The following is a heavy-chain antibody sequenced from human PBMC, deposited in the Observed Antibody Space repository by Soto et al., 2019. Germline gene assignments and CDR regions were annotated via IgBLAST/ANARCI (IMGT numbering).Heavy chain of an antibody. Sequence: TLSLTCAVYGGSFSGYYWSWIRQPPGKGLEWIGEINHSGSTNYNPSLKSRVTISVDTSKNQFSLKLSSVTAADTAVYYCARGPSDYYGSGSYYYWGQGTLVTVSS. J-gene: IGHJ4*02. CDR2: INHSGST. CDR1: GGSFSGYY. D-gene: IGHD3-10*01. CDR3: ARGPSDYYGSGSYYY. V-gene: IGHV4-34*01.